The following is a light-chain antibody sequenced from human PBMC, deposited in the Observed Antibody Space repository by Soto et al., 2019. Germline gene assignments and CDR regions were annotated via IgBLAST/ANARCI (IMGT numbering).Light chain of an antibody. Sequence: QPVLTQSSSASASLGSSVKLTCTLSSGHSSYIIAWHQQQPGKAPRYLMKLEGSGSYNKGSGVPDRFSSSSSGADRYLTISNLQFEDEADYYCETWDGNTRVFGGGTKLTVL. V-gene: IGLV4-60*02. CDR3: ETWDGNTRV. CDR1: SGHSSYI. CDR2: LEGSGSY. J-gene: IGLJ3*02.